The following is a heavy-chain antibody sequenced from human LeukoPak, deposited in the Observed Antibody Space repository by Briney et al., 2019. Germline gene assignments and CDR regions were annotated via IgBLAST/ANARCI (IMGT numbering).Heavy chain of an antibody. J-gene: IGHJ6*03. CDR2: IYYSGST. V-gene: IGHV4-59*08. CDR3: ARARETAQLELGWYQYYMDV. Sequence: SGTLSLTCTVSGGSISSYYWSWIRQPPGKGLEWIGYIYYSGSTNYNPSLKSRVTISVDTSKNQFSLKLSSVTAADTAIYYCARARETAQLELGWYQYYMDVWGKGTTVAISS. D-gene: IGHD1-1*01. CDR1: GGSISSYY.